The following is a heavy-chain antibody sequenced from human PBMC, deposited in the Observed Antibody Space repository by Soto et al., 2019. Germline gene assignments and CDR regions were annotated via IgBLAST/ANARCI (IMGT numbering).Heavy chain of an antibody. CDR3: ARRRYCGADCYSKYYYGMDV. D-gene: IGHD2-21*02. Sequence: QVQLVQSGAEVKKPGSSVKVSCQASGSTFSSYTVSWVRQAPGQGLEWMGRIIPVLGVTNYAQKFKGRVTITADKSKTTPYXXLSSLRSGDTAVYYCARRRYCGADCYSKYYYGMDVWGQGTTVTVSS. J-gene: IGHJ6*02. CDR2: IIPVLGVT. V-gene: IGHV1-69*02. CDR1: GSTFSSYT.